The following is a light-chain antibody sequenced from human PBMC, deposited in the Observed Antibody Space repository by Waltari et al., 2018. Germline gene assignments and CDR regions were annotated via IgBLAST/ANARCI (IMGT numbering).Light chain of an antibody. Sequence: QPALTQPASVSGSPGPSITISCTGTSSDIGAYDFVSWYQQHPGRAPNLMIYNVFTRPSGVSSRFSGSKSGNTASLTISGLQAEDEADYFCSSYTDSRPLFGGGTKVTVL. V-gene: IGLV2-14*03. CDR1: SSDIGAYDF. J-gene: IGLJ2*01. CDR2: NVF. CDR3: SSYTDSRPL.